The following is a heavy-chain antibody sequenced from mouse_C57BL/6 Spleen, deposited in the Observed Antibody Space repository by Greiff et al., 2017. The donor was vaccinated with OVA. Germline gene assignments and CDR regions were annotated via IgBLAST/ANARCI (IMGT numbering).Heavy chain of an antibody. Sequence: EVMLVESGGGLVQPGGSLKLSCAASGFTFSDYYMYWVRQTPEKRLEWVAYISNGGGSTYYPDTVKGRFTISRDNAKNTLYLQMSRLKSEDTAMYYCARSRLDYYGSSPFAYWGQGTLVTVSA. CDR1: GFTFSDYY. CDR3: ARSRLDYYGSSPFAY. CDR2: ISNGGGST. D-gene: IGHD1-1*01. V-gene: IGHV5-12*01. J-gene: IGHJ3*01.